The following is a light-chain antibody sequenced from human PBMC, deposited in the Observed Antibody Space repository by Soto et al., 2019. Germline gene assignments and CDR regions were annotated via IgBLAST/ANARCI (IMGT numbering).Light chain of an antibody. Sequence: EIVLTQSPGTLSLSPGERATLSCRASQSVSSSYLAWYQQKPGPAPRLLIYGSSSRATVIPDRFSGSGSGTDFTLTISRLEPEDFAVYNCQQYGSSPPNTFGGGTKVDIK. CDR2: GSS. CDR3: QQYGSSPPNT. J-gene: IGKJ4*01. CDR1: QSVSSSY. V-gene: IGKV3-20*01.